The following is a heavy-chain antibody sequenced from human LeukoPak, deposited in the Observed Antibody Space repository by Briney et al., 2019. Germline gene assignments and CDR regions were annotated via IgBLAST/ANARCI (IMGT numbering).Heavy chain of an antibody. CDR3: AKDSLVLVPAALRWPIDY. V-gene: IGHV3-23*01. CDR2: ISGSGGST. J-gene: IGHJ4*02. CDR1: GFTFSSYA. Sequence: GGSLRLSCAASGFTFSSYAMSWVRQAPGKGLEWVSAISGSGGSTYYADSVKGRFTISRDNSKNTLYPQMNSLRADDTAVYYCAKDSLVLVPAALRWPIDYWGQGTLVTVSS. D-gene: IGHD2-2*02.